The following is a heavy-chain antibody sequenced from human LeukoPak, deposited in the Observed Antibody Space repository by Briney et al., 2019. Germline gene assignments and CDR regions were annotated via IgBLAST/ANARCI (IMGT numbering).Heavy chain of an antibody. CDR3: AKHTAGTKALDY. J-gene: IGHJ4*02. D-gene: IGHD1-1*01. CDR1: EFTFNSYA. Sequence: GGSLRLSCAAPEFTFNSYAMSWVRQAPGKGLEWFSSISGSGSSTFYADSVKGRFIISRDNSKNTLYLQMNSLRAEDTAVYYCAKHTAGTKALDYWGQGTLVTVSS. V-gene: IGHV3-23*01. CDR2: ISGSGSST.